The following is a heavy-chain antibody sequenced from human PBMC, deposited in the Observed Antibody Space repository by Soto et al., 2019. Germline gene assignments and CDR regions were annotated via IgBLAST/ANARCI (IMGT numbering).Heavy chain of an antibody. CDR1: GGSISSGGYY. CDR3: ASNYGDYSGYFQH. D-gene: IGHD4-17*01. Sequence: SETLSLTCTVSGGSISSGGYYWSWIRQHPGKGLEWIGYIYYSGSTYYNPSLKSRVTISVDTSKNQFSLKLSSVTAADTAVYYCASNYGDYSGYFQHWGQGTLVTVSS. CDR2: IYYSGST. V-gene: IGHV4-31*03. J-gene: IGHJ1*01.